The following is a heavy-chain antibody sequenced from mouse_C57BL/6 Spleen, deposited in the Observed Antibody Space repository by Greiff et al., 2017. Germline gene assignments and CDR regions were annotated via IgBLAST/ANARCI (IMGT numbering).Heavy chain of an antibody. CDR2: INPNNGGT. Sequence: EVQLQQSGPELVKPGASVKMSCKASGYTFTDYNMHWVKQSHGKSLEWIGYINPNNGGTSYNQKFKGKATLTVNKSSSTAYMERRSLTAEDSAVYYWGVLLRYPAVFAYWGQGTLVTVSA. D-gene: IGHD1-1*01. J-gene: IGHJ3*01. CDR3: GVLLRYPAVFAY. CDR1: GYTFTDYN. V-gene: IGHV1-22*01.